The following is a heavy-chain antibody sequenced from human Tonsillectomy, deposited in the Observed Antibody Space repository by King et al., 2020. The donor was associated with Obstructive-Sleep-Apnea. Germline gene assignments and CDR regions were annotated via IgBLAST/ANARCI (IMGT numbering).Heavy chain of an antibody. CDR3: AGWQGGWYIDSRVY. J-gene: IGHJ4*02. D-gene: IGHD6-19*01. CDR1: GGSITSSTYY. CDR2: IYYSGST. V-gene: IGHV4-39*06. Sequence: RLQLQESGPGLVKPSETLSLTCTASGGSITSSTYYWAWIRQPPGKGLEWIGTIYYSGSTYNNPSLKSRATISVDKSKNEFSLKLNSVTAADTAVYYCAGWQGGWYIDSRVYWGQGTLVIVSS.